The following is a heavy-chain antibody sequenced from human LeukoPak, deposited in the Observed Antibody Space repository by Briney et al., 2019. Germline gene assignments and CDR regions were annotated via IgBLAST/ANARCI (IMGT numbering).Heavy chain of an antibody. CDR2: MNPKSGNT. D-gene: IGHD1-26*01. V-gene: IGHV1-8*01. CDR1: GYTFTSYD. Sequence: ASVKVSCKTSGYTFTSYDINWVRQATGQGHEWMGWMNPKSGNTGSAQRFQGRVTMTRDTSISTAYMELSSLRSEDTAVYYCARVWGAIDYWGQGTLVTVSS. J-gene: IGHJ4*02. CDR3: ARVWGAIDY.